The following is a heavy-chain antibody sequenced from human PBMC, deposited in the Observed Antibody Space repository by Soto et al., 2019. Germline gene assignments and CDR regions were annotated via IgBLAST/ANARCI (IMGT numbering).Heavy chain of an antibody. D-gene: IGHD6-19*01. V-gene: IGHV4-31*03. J-gene: IGHJ4*02. CDR3: ARFKVWLATNYFDY. CDR2: IYYSGST. CDR1: GGSISSGGYY. Sequence: QVQLQESGPGLVKPSQTLSLTCTVSGGSISSGGYYWSWIRQHPGKVLEWIGYIYYSGSTYYNPSLKSRVTISVDTSKNQFSLKLSSVTAADTAVYYCARFKVWLATNYFDYWGQGTLVTVSS.